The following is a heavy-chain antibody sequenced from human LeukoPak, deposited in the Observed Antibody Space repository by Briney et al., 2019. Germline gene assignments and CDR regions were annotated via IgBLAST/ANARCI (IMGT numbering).Heavy chain of an antibody. CDR1: GGSISSGGYY. J-gene: IGHJ4*02. V-gene: IGHV4-31*03. CDR3: ARSVTAILVDY. Sequence: PSETLSLTCTVSGGSISSGGYYWSWIRQHPGKGLEWIGYIYYSGSTYYNPSLKSRVTISVDTSKNQFSLKLSSVTAADTAVYYCARSVTAILVDYWGQGTLVTVSS. D-gene: IGHD2-21*02. CDR2: IYYSGST.